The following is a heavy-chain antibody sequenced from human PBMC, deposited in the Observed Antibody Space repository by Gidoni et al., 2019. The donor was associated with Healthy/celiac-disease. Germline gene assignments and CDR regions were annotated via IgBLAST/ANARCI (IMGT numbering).Heavy chain of an antibody. CDR1: GGSIRSSNW. CDR3: AGGCSSGWLCMNAFDI. Sequence: QVQLQESGPGLVKPSGTLSLTCAVSGGSIRSSNWWSWVRQPPGKGLEWNGEIYHRGSTNYNPSLKSRVTISVDKSKNQFSLKLSSVTAADTAVYYCAGGCSSGWLCMNAFDIWGQGTMVTVSS. V-gene: IGHV4-4*02. CDR2: IYHRGST. D-gene: IGHD6-19*01. J-gene: IGHJ3*02.